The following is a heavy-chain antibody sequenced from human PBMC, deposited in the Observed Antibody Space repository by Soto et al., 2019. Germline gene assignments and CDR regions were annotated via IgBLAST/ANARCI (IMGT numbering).Heavy chain of an antibody. Sequence: PGGSLRLSCAASGFTFSSYSMNWVRQAPGKGLEWVSSISSSSSYIYYADSVKGRFTISRDNAKNSLYLQMNSLRAEDTAVYYCARDARYDILTGYYSYWGQGTLVTVPS. D-gene: IGHD3-9*01. V-gene: IGHV3-21*01. CDR1: GFTFSSYS. J-gene: IGHJ4*02. CDR3: ARDARYDILTGYYSY. CDR2: ISSSSSYI.